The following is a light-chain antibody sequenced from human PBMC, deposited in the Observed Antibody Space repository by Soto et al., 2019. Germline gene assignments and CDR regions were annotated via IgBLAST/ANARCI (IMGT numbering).Light chain of an antibody. J-gene: IGKJ5*01. Sequence: IPITQSPSTLSASVGDRVTITCRASQSISSWLAWYQQKPGKAPKLLIYAASSLQSGVPSRFSGSGSGTDLTITISSLKPEDFETDECQQRYSTPITFGQGTRLEIK. CDR1: QSISSW. CDR3: QQRYSTPIT. V-gene: IGKV1-39*01. CDR2: AAS.